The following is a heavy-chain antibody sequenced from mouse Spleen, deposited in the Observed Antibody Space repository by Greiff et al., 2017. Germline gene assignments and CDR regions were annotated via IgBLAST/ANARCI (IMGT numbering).Heavy chain of an antibody. CDR2: ISSGGSYT. J-gene: IGHJ4*01. V-gene: IGHV5-9-4*01. Sequence: EVMLVESGGGLVKPGGSLKLSCAASGFTFSSYAMSWVRQSPEKRLEWVAEISSGGSYTYYPDTVTGRFTISRDNAKNTLYLEMSSLRSEDTAMYYCARVGNYAMDYWGQGTSVTGSS. D-gene: IGHD1-1*02. CDR3: ARVGNYAMDY. CDR1: GFTFSSYA.